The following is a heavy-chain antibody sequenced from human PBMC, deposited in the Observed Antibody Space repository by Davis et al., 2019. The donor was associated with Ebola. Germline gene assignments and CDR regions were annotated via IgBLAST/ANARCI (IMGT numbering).Heavy chain of an antibody. J-gene: IGHJ4*02. CDR3: ARDPTPLYVEVRDDY. V-gene: IGHV3-30*02. Sequence: GESLKISCEASGFTFSRYGMHWVRQAPGKGLEWVAFIRSEATSQDYGKSVQGRFFISRDDSKNTLYLQMNSLRAEDTALYYCARDPTPLYVEVRDDYWGRGTPVTVSS. CDR1: GFTFSRYG. CDR2: IRSEATSQ. D-gene: IGHD1-1*01.